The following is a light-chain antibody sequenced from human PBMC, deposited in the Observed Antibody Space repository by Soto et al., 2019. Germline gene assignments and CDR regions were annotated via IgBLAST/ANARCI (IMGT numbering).Light chain of an antibody. J-gene: IGLJ1*01. CDR2: TNS. CDR1: SPNVGTNP. Sequence: QSVLTQPPSASGTPGQTVTISCSISSPNVGTNPVAWYQQLPGTAPKLLIYTNSQRPLGVPVRFSGSKSGTSASLAISGLQSEYECDYYCATLDDIVYVFGTGTKVTVL. CDR3: ATLDDIVYV. V-gene: IGLV1-44*01.